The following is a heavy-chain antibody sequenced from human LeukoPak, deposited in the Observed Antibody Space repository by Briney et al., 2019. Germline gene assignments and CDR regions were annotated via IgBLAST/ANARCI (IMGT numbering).Heavy chain of an antibody. V-gene: IGHV3-30*02. CDR3: AKDLMRDRWFGES. Sequence: GGSLRLSCAASGFTFSYYGMHWVRQAPGKGLEWVAFIRYDGNDKFYSASVKGRFTISRDTSRNTLYLQMNSLRLDDTAVYYCAKDLMRDRWFGESWGQGTLVTVSS. CDR1: GFTFSYYG. J-gene: IGHJ5*02. D-gene: IGHD3-10*01. CDR2: IRYDGNDK.